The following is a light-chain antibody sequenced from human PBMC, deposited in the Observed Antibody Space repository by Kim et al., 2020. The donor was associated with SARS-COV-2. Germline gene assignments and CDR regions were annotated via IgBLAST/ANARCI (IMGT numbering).Light chain of an antibody. CDR2: QAS. V-gene: IGKV1-5*03. J-gene: IGKJ1*01. CDR1: QDITRW. CDR3: QQSHTLWT. Sequence: DIQMTQSPSTLSASVGDRVTTTCRASQDITRWMAWFQQRSGEAPRLLIYQASNLESGVPSRFSGSGSGTEFTLTISSLQPDDFATDYCQQSHTLWTFGQGPKVDIK.